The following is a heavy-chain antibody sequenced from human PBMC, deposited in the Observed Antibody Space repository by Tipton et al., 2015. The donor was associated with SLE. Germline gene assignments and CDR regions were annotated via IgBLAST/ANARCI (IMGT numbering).Heavy chain of an antibody. V-gene: IGHV4-39*07. D-gene: IGHD2/OR15-2a*01. J-gene: IGHJ1*01. Sequence: GLVKPSETLSLTCTVSGGSISSSSYYWGWIRQPPGKGLQWIGAMFYTGSAHYNPSLKGRVAISVDTSKNVFSLNISSVTAADTAIYYCVRLRREHQIVRLGWFWGLGTLVTVSS. CDR1: GGSISSSSYY. CDR2: MFYTGSA. CDR3: VRLRREHQIVRLGWF.